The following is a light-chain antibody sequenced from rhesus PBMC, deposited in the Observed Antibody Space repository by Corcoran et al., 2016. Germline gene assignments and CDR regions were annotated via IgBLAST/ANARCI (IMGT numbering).Light chain of an antibody. CDR2: YAS. Sequence: DIQMTQSPSSLSASVGDRVTLTCRASQGIGRFLAWYQQKPGKAPKPLINYASNLENGVPSRSSGSGSGTEVTLTISRLQPEDFATYFCQQYNSDPLTFGGGTKVEIK. CDR3: QQYNSDPLT. J-gene: IGKJ4*01. V-gene: IGKV1-37*01. CDR1: QGIGRF.